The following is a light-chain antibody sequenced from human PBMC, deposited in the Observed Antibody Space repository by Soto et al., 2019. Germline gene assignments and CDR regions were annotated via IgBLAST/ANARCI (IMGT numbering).Light chain of an antibody. V-gene: IGKV1-5*01. CDR2: DVS. Sequence: DIQMTQSPSTLSASVGDRVTITCRASQTVNNWLAWYQQKPGKAPQLLIFDVSSLETGVPSRFSGSGSGTEFTLTISSLQPDDFATYYCQQYYSYSRTFGQGTKVEVK. CDR1: QTVNNW. CDR3: QQYYSYSRT. J-gene: IGKJ1*01.